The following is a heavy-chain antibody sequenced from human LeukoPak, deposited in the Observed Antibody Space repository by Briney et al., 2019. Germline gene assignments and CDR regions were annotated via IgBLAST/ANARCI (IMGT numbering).Heavy chain of an antibody. V-gene: IGHV3-30*04. D-gene: IGHD3-22*01. CDR3: ARASSGYYYFDY. J-gene: IGHJ4*02. Sequence: GGSLRLSCAASGFTFSSYAMHWVRQAPGKGLEWVAVISYDGSNKYYADSVKGRFTISRDNSKNTLYLQMNSLRSEDTAVYYCARASSGYYYFDYWGQGTLVTVSS. CDR2: ISYDGSNK. CDR1: GFTFSSYA.